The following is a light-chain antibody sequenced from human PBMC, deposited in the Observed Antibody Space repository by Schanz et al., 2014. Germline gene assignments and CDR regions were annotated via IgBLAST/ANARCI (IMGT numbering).Light chain of an antibody. CDR2: WAS. CDR3: QQYYSLPLT. CDR1: RSVLYTSNNKNY. Sequence: DLVMTQSPDSLAVSLGERATIHCKSSRSVLYTSNNKNYLAWYQHKPGQPPKLLIYWASTRESGVPDRFSGSGSGTDFTLTISSLQAGDVAVYYCQQYYSLPLTFGGGTKVEIK. J-gene: IGKJ4*01. V-gene: IGKV4-1*01.